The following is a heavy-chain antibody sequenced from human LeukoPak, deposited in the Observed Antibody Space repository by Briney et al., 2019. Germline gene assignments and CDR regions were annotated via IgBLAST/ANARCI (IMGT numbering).Heavy chain of an antibody. V-gene: IGHV4-34*01. Sequence: SETLSLTCAVYGGSFSGYYWSWIRQPPGKGLEGIGEINHSGSTNYNPSLKSRVTISVDTSKNQFSLKLSSVTVADTAVYYCARLGIVVVPAAISGMDVWGKGTTVTVSS. CDR3: ARLGIVVVPAAISGMDV. CDR2: INHSGST. D-gene: IGHD2-2*02. CDR1: GGSFSGYY. J-gene: IGHJ6*04.